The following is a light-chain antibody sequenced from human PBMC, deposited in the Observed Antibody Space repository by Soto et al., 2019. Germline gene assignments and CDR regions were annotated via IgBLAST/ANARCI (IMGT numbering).Light chain of an antibody. J-gene: IGKJ1*01. CDR1: QSVTHSY. V-gene: IGKV3-20*01. CDR2: GAS. Sequence: EIVLTQSPGTLSLSPGERATLSCRASQSVTHSYLAWYQQKPGQAPRLLIYGASYRATGIPDRFHGSGSGTDFTLTISRLEPEDFAVYYCQQYGSSPRTFGQGTKVEI. CDR3: QQYGSSPRT.